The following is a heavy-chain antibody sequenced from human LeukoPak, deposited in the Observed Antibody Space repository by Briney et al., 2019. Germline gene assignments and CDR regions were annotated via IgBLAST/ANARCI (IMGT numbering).Heavy chain of an antibody. D-gene: IGHD1-26*01. CDR1: GFTFSSYG. V-gene: IGHV3-30*03. CDR2: ISYDGSNK. Sequence: PGRSLRLSCAASGFTFSSYGMHWVRQAPGKGLEWVAVISYDGSNKYHADSVKGRFTISRDNSKNTLYLQMNSLRAEDTAVYYCAFTSGSYYYYYGMDVWGQGTTVTVSS. J-gene: IGHJ6*02. CDR3: AFTSGSYYYYYGMDV.